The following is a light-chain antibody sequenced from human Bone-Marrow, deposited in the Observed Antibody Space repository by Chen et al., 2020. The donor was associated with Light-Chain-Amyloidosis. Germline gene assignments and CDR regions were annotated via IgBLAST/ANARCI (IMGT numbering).Light chain of an antibody. CDR1: NIGSTS. Sequence: LTQPSSLALPPGTTATIALGGNNIGSTSVHWYQQTPGQAPLLVVYDDSDRPSGIPERLSGSDSGNTATLTISRVEAGDEADDYCQVWDRSSDRPVFGGGTKLTVL. CDR2: DDS. J-gene: IGLJ3*02. V-gene: IGLV3-21*03. CDR3: QVWDRSSDRPV.